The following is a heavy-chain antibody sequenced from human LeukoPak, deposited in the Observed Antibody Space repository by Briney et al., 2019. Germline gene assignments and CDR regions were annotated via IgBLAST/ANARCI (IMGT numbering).Heavy chain of an antibody. J-gene: IGHJ4*02. V-gene: IGHV1-69*13. CDR1: GGTFSSYA. Sequence: ASVKVSGKASGGTFSSYAISWVRQAPGQGLEGMGGIIPIFGTANYAQKLQGRVTSTAAESTSTAYMELSSLRSEDTAVYYCARALDSSGYYTVTTSSFDYWGQGPLVTVSS. D-gene: IGHD3-22*01. CDR2: IIPIFGTA. CDR3: ARALDSSGYYTVTTSSFDY.